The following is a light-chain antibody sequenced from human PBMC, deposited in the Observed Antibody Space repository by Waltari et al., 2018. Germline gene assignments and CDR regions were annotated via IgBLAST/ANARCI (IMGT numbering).Light chain of an antibody. V-gene: IGKV4-1*01. Sequence: DIVLTQSPDSLAVSPGERAPRNGTSSQRVLYSVNNKDQLAWYQQKQGQPPKLLIYGASTRESGVPDRFSGSGSGTDFTLTINSVQAEDVAVYYCQQYYSVLPYAVGPGTKVEIK. CDR1: QRVLYSVNNKDQ. J-gene: IGKJ3*01. CDR3: QQYYSVLPYA. CDR2: GAS.